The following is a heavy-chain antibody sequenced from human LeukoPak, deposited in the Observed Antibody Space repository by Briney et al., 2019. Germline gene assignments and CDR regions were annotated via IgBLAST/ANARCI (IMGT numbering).Heavy chain of an antibody. CDR2: INPNSGGT. Sequence: ASVKVSCKASGYTFTDYYMHWVRQAPGQGLEWMGWINPNSGGTNYAQKFQGRGTITRDTSISTAYMELSRLRSDDTAVYYSASLGATTIYYYGMDVWGQGTTVTVSS. D-gene: IGHD1-26*01. V-gene: IGHV1-2*02. CDR3: ASLGATTIYYYGMDV. J-gene: IGHJ6*02. CDR1: GYTFTDYY.